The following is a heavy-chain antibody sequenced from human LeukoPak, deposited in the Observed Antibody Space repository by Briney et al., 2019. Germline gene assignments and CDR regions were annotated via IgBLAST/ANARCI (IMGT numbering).Heavy chain of an antibody. CDR2: ISSDSKYI. D-gene: IGHD3-10*01. J-gene: IGHJ4*02. CDR3: AKGVYYGSGSYDY. V-gene: IGHV3-21*01. Sequence: GGSLRLSCAASGFTFSTYSMNWVRQAPGKGLEWVSSISSDSKYIFYADSPKGRFTISRDNAQNSLFLQMNSLRAEDTALHYCAKGVYYGSGSYDYWGQGTLVTVSS. CDR1: GFTFSTYS.